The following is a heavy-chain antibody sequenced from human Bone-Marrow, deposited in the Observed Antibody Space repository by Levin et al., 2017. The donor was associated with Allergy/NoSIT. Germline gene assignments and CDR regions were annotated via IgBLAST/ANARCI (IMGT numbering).Heavy chain of an antibody. CDR2: ISYDGNNK. D-gene: IGHD6-19*01. J-gene: IGHJ5*02. Sequence: QPGGSLRLSCTASGLTFSSYGMHWVRQAPGKGLEWVAVISYDGNNKYYADSVKGRFTLSRDNSKNTVYLQMDSLITDDTAMYYCATVQAVADGNNWFDPWGQGTLVTVSS. CDR1: GLTFSSYG. V-gene: IGHV3-30*03. CDR3: ATVQAVADGNNWFDP.